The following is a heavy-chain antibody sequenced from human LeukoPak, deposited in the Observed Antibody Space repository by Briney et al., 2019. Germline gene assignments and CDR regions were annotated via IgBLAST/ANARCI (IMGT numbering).Heavy chain of an antibody. Sequence: PGEPLKISCKGSVYSFTSYWIGWVRQMPGKGLEWMGIIYPGDSDTRYSPSFQGQVTISADKSISTAYLQWSSLKASDTAMYYCASTGRPNRDSSGYFFEGFDYWGQGTLVTVSS. J-gene: IGHJ4*02. D-gene: IGHD3-22*01. CDR1: VYSFTSYW. CDR3: ASTGRPNRDSSGYFFEGFDY. V-gene: IGHV5-51*01. CDR2: IYPGDSDT.